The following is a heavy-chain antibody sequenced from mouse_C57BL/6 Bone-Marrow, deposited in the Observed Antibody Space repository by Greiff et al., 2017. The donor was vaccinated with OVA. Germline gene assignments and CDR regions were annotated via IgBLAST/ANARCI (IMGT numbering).Heavy chain of an antibody. J-gene: IGHJ2*01. CDR3: STVTLDY. Sequence: VQLQQSGAELVRPGASVKLSCTASGFNIKDDYMHWVKQRPEQGLEWIGWIDPENGATEYASKFQGKATITADTSSNTAYLQLSSLTSEDTAVYYCSTVTLDYWGQGTTLTVSS. CDR1: GFNIKDDY. CDR2: IDPENGAT. V-gene: IGHV14-4*01. D-gene: IGHD2-1*01.